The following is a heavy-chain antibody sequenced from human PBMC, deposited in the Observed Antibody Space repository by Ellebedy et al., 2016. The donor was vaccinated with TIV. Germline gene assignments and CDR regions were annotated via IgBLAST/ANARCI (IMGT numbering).Heavy chain of an antibody. CDR1: GFTFTDAW. V-gene: IGHV3-15*01. J-gene: IGHJ4*02. CDR3: TTAYYDYVWGTYRLTPDY. CDR2: IKSNKAGGTT. Sequence: GGSLRLXCAASGFTFTDAWMSWVRQAPGKGLEWVGRIKSNKAGGTTAFAAPVQGRFTISRDDSQSTVSLQMNSLKSEDTAIYFCTTAYYDYVWGTYRLTPDYWGLGTLVTVSS. D-gene: IGHD3-16*02.